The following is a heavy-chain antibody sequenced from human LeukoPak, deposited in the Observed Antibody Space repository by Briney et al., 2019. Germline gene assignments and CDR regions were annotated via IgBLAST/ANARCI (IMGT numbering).Heavy chain of an antibody. D-gene: IGHD2-2*01. CDR2: TYYRSTWYN. Sequence: SQTLSLTCALSGDSVSSNSVTWNWIWQSPSRGLEWLGRTYYRSTWYNDYAVSVRGRITVNPDTSKNQFSLHLNSVTPEDTAVYYCARRLTQYDCFDPWGQGILVTVSS. CDR3: ARRLTQYDCFDP. CDR1: GDSVSSNSVT. J-gene: IGHJ5*02. V-gene: IGHV6-1*01.